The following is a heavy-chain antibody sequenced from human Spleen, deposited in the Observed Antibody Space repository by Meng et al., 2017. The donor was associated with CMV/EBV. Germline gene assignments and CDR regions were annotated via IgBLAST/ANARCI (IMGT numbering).Heavy chain of an antibody. Sequence: GESLKISCSASGFAFGSYVMHWVRQAPGNGLEWVALTSFDGSNGHYADSVKGRFTISRDNSTLYVQMNSLRAEDTAVYYCAKDSLGSPIFGVLISSYYGMDVWGQGTTVTVSS. CDR2: TSFDGSNG. CDR1: GFAFGSYV. J-gene: IGHJ6*02. D-gene: IGHD3-3*01. V-gene: IGHV3-30*04. CDR3: AKDSLGSPIFGVLISSYYGMDV.